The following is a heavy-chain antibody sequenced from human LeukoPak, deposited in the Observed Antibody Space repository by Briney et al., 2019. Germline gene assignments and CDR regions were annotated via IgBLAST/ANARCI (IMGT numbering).Heavy chain of an antibody. Sequence: SETLSLTCTVSGGSISSSSYYWGWIRQSPGTGLEWIASIYYRGGTYYNPSLKSRVTISVDTSKNQFSLKLSSVAAADTAVYYCVSHVAMGSPLHYWGQGTLVTVSS. CDR3: VSHVAMGSPLHY. V-gene: IGHV4-39*01. J-gene: IGHJ4*02. D-gene: IGHD5-18*01. CDR1: GGSISSSSYY. CDR2: IYYRGGT.